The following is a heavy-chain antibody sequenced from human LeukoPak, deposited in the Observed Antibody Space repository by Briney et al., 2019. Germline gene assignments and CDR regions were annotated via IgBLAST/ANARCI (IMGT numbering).Heavy chain of an antibody. Sequence: GGSLRLSCAASGFTFSGCSMNWVRQAPGKGLEWVSYITSSGGTIYYADSVKGRFTISRDNAKNSLYLQMNSLGDEDTAVYYCARVRGGYYYDYWGQGTLVTVSS. CDR1: GFTFSGCS. D-gene: IGHD3-22*01. CDR2: ITSSGGTI. J-gene: IGHJ4*02. CDR3: ARVRGGYYYDY. V-gene: IGHV3-48*02.